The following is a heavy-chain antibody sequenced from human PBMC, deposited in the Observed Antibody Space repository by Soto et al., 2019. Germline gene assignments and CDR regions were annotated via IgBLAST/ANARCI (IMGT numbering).Heavy chain of an antibody. J-gene: IGHJ3*02. D-gene: IGHD6-19*01. CDR3: ARAPAGWYPGAFDI. V-gene: IGHV3-74*01. Sequence: GGSLRLSCAASGFTFSSYWMHWVRQALGKGLVWVSRINSDGSSTSYADSVKGRFTISRDNAKNTLYLQMNSLRAEDTAVYYCARAPAGWYPGAFDIWGQGTIVTVSS. CDR1: GFTFSSYW. CDR2: INSDGSST.